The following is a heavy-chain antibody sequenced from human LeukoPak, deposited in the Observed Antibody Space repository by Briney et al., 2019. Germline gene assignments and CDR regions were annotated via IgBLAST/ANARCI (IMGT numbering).Heavy chain of an antibody. CDR3: ARDSALSAGFDY. CDR1: GGSISSYY. Sequence: PSETLSLTCTVSGGSISSYYWSWIRQHPGKGLEWIGYIYYSGSTYYNPSLKSRVTISVDTSKNQFSLKLSSVTAADTAVYYCARDSALSAGFDYWGQGTLVTVSS. CDR2: IYYSGST. V-gene: IGHV4-59*06. D-gene: IGHD5-24*01. J-gene: IGHJ4*02.